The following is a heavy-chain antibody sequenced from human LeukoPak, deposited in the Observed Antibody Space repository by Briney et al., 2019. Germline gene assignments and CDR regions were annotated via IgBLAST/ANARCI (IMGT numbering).Heavy chain of an antibody. V-gene: IGHV3-23*01. CDR3: GRDRRQIYYGVDV. CDR2: ISGSGGST. J-gene: IGHJ6*02. CDR1: GFTFSSYA. Sequence: GGSLRLSCAASGFTFSSYAMSWVRQAPGKGLEWVSAISGSGGSTYYADSVKGRFTISRDNSKNTLYLQMNSLRAEDTAVYYCGRDRRQIYYGVDVWGQGTTVTVSS.